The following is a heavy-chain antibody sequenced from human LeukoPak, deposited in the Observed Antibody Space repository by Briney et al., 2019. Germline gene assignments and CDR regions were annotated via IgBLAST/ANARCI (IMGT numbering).Heavy chain of an antibody. D-gene: IGHD6-19*01. CDR3: ARDPRQQWLLSYFDY. J-gene: IGHJ4*02. Sequence: SVKVSCKASGGTFSSYAISWVRQAPGQGLEWMGGIIPIFGTANYAQKLQGRVTITADESTSTAYMELSSLRSEDTAVYYCARDPRQQWLLSYFDYWGQGTLVTVSS. V-gene: IGHV1-69*13. CDR2: IIPIFGTA. CDR1: GGTFSSYA.